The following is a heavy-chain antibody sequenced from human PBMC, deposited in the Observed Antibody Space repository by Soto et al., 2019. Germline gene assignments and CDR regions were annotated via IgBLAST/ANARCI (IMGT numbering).Heavy chain of an antibody. Sequence: QVKLVQSGAEVKKPGASVKVSCKASGYTFTSYDISWVRQAPGQGLEWMGWISTYNGNTNYAQKLQGRVTMTTDTSTSTAYMELRSLRSDDTAVYYCARGFRVADTCWWFDYWGQGTLVTVSS. D-gene: IGHD2-15*01. CDR1: GYTFTSYD. CDR2: ISTYNGNT. CDR3: ARGFRVADTCWWFDY. V-gene: IGHV1-18*01. J-gene: IGHJ5*01.